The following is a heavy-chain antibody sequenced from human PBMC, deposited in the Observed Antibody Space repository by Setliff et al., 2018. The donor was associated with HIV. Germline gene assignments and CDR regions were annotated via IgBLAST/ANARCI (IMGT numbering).Heavy chain of an antibody. J-gene: IGHJ3*02. D-gene: IGHD3-16*01. Sequence: GGSLRLSCAASGFTFSSYSMTWVRQAPGKGLEWVSAISGSGGSTYYTDSVKGRFTISRDNSKNTLYLQMNSLRAEDTAVYYCAKRVAGHYVRAFDIWGQGTMVTVSS. CDR3: AKRVAGHYVRAFDI. CDR1: GFTFSSYS. V-gene: IGHV3-23*01. CDR2: ISGSGGST.